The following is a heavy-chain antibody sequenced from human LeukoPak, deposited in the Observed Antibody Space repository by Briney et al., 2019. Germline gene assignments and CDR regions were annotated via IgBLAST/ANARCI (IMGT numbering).Heavy chain of an antibody. CDR2: ITGSGGST. CDR1: GFTFSSYA. V-gene: IGHV3-23*01. D-gene: IGHD6-6*01. J-gene: IGHJ4*02. CDR3: AKSSLKYYFAS. Sequence: PGGSLRLTCAASGFTFSSYAMNWVRQAPGKGLEWVSIITGSGGSTYYADSVKGRFTISRDNSKNTLYLQVNSLRAEDTAIYYCAKSSLKYYFASWGQGTLVTVSS.